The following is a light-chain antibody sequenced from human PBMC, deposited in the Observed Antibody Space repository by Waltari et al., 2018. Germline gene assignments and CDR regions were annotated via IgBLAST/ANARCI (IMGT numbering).Light chain of an antibody. CDR2: WAS. CDR3: HQYYNTPYS. CDR1: RTVLYDSNNKNY. J-gene: IGKJ2*03. Sequence: DIVMTQSPDSLAVSLGERAHINCNSSRTVLYDSNNKNYLAWYQQKPGQPPNLLIYWASTRKSGVPDRFSGSGSGTDFTLTISTLQAEDVAVYYCHQYYNTPYSYGQGTKLEIK. V-gene: IGKV4-1*01.